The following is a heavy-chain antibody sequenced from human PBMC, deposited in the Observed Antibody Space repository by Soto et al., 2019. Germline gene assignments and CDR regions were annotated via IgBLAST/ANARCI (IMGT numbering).Heavy chain of an antibody. CDR1: GFTFSSYT. CDR2: IGTSSSYI. J-gene: IGHJ6*02. D-gene: IGHD4-17*01. Sequence: EVQLVESGGGLVKPGGSLRLSCAASGFTFSSYTMNWVRQAPGRGLEWVSSIGTSSSYIYYADSVKGRFTISRDNANNSQFLQMNSLRADDTAVYYCARDSVRDYLYYYYGMDVWGQGTTVTVSS. CDR3: ARDSVRDYLYYYYGMDV. V-gene: IGHV3-21*01.